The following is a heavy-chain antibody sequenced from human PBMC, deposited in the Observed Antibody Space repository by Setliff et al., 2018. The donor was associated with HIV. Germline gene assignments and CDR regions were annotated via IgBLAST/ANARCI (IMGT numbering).Heavy chain of an antibody. V-gene: IGHV4-4*07. CDR3: ARGAGLGQEGEYFHH. Sequence: SETLSLTCTVSGGSLNTYYWTWIRQPAGKGLEWLGRIYTSGSTNYNPSLMSRVTISVDTSKNQFSLRLTSVSDADTAVYYCARGAGLGQEGEYFHHWGQGTLVTVSS. CDR1: GGSLNTYY. CDR2: IYTSGST. J-gene: IGHJ1*01. D-gene: IGHD6-19*01.